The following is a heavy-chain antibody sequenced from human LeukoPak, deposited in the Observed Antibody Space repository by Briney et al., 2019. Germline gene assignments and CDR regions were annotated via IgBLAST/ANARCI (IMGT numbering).Heavy chain of an antibody. J-gene: IGHJ4*02. CDR1: GGSFSGYY. Sequence: PSETLSLTCAVYGGSFSGYYWSWIRQPPGKGLEMIGEVNHSGSTNYNPSLKSRVTISVDKSKNQFSLKLTYVTAADTAVYYCARDPHTGIAPDYWGQGTLVTVSS. V-gene: IGHV4-34*01. CDR3: ARDPHTGIAPDY. D-gene: IGHD5-18*01. CDR2: VNHSGST.